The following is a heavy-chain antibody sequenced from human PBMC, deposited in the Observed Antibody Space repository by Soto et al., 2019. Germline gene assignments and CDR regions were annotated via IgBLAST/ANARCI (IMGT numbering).Heavy chain of an antibody. D-gene: IGHD3-3*01. V-gene: IGHV3-23*01. CDR1: GFTFSSYA. Sequence: GGSLRLSCAASGFTFSSYAMSWVRQAPGKGLEWVSAISGSGGSTYYADSVKGRFTISRDNSKNTLYLQMNSLRAEDTAVYYCAKHRPRWRQPEYYFDYWGQGTLVTVSS. CDR2: ISGSGGST. CDR3: AKHRPRWRQPEYYFDY. J-gene: IGHJ4*02.